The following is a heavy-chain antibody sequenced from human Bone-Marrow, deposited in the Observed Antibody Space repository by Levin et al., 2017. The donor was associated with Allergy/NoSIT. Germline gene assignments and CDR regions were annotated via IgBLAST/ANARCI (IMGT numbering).Heavy chain of an antibody. CDR2: IHYSGIT. J-gene: IGHJ4*02. V-gene: IGHV4-59*01. CDR3: AKDLGASGWED. D-gene: IGHD6-19*01. Sequence: MASETLSLTCSVSVSGGSITTYYWSWIRQPPGKGLEWIGSIHYSGITNYNPSLKSRVTMSVDTSTKQFSLQLTSVTAADTAVYYCAKDLGASGWEDWGQGTLVTVSS. CDR1: GGSITTYY.